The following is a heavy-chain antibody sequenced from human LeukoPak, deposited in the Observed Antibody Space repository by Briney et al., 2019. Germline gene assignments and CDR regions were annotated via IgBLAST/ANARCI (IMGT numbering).Heavy chain of an antibody. D-gene: IGHD2-15*01. CDR3: AKVHCSGGSCYQPWFDP. CDR1: GFTFSSYA. Sequence: GGSLRLSCAASGFTFSSYATSWVRQAPGKGLEWVSAISGSGGSTYYADSVKGRFTISRDNSKNTLYLQMNSLRAEDTAVYYCAKVHCSGGSCYQPWFDPWGQGTLVTVSS. J-gene: IGHJ5*02. V-gene: IGHV3-23*01. CDR2: ISGSGGST.